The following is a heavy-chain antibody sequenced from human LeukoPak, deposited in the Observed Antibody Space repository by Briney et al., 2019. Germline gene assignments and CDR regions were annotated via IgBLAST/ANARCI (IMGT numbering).Heavy chain of an antibody. V-gene: IGHV4-59*08. CDR2: IYYSGST. CDR1: GGSISGYY. D-gene: IGHD6-13*01. J-gene: IGHJ4*02. Sequence: SETLSLTCTVSGGSISGYYWSWIRQPPGKGLEYIAYIYYSGSTDYNPSLKSRVTISVDTSKNQFSLKLRSVTAADTAVYCCARLNIIGSSPVHHFDYWGQGTLVTVSS. CDR3: ARLNIIGSSPVHHFDY.